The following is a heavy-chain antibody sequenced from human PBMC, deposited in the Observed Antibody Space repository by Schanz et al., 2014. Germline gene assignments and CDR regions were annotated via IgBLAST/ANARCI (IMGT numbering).Heavy chain of an antibody. CDR1: GFTFDPYA. V-gene: IGHV3-7*01. Sequence: EVQLVESGGGLVKPGGSLRLSCAASGFTFDPYAMHWLRQSPGKGLEWVANIKLDGSEKYYVDSVKGRFTISRDNAKNSLYLQMNSLTAEDTAVYYCAKYGTGKGVSFEYWGQGTLXTVSS. D-gene: IGHD1-26*01. CDR2: IKLDGSEK. CDR3: AKYGTGKGVSFEY. J-gene: IGHJ4*02.